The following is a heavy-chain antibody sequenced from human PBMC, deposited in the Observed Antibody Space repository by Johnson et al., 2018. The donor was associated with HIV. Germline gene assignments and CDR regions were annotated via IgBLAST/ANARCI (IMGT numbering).Heavy chain of an antibody. CDR2: IGTAGDT. Sequence: VQLVESGGGSVKPGDSLRLSCAASGFTVSSNYMSWVRQAPGKGLEWVSAIGTAGDTYYPGSVKGRFTISRENAKNSLYLQMNSLRAGDTAVYYCARGLTGDDAFDIWGQGTMVTVSS. CDR3: ARGLTGDDAFDI. CDR1: GFTVSSNY. V-gene: IGHV3-13*01. D-gene: IGHD7-27*01. J-gene: IGHJ3*02.